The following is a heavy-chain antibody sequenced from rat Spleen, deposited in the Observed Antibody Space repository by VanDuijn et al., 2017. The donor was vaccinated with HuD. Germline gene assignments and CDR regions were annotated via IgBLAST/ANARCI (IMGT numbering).Heavy chain of an antibody. D-gene: IGHD1-6*01. V-gene: IGHV5-31*01. CDR3: TRKYTTDYYGYFDF. J-gene: IGHJ1*01. CDR2: ITNTGGST. CDR1: GFTFNNYW. Sequence: EVQLVESGGGLVQPGRSLKLSCVVSGFTFNNYWMTWIRQAPGKGLEWIASITNTGGSTYYPDSVKGRFTISRDNAKSTLYLQMDSLRSEDTATYYCTRKYTTDYYGYFDFWGPGTMVTVSS.